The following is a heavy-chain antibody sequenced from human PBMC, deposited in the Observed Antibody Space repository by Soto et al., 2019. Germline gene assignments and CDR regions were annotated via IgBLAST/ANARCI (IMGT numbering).Heavy chain of an antibody. CDR2: ISSSGDSP. CDR1: GFTFSNYA. Sequence: GGSLRLSCAASGFTFSNYAMSWVRQAPGEGLEWVSAISSSGDSPYYADSVKGRFTVSRDNSKNTLYLQMNSLRVEDTAIYYCARNTIPHPPYWGQGTLVTVSS. D-gene: IGHD1-1*01. J-gene: IGHJ4*02. CDR3: ARNTIPHPPY. V-gene: IGHV3-23*01.